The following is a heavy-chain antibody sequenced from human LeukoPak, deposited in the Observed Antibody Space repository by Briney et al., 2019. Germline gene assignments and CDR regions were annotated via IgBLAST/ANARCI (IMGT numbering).Heavy chain of an antibody. J-gene: IGHJ6*03. D-gene: IGHD7-27*01. V-gene: IGHV4-38-2*01. CDR3: SRVTDGTWGFNCDDMDV. Sequence: SETLSLTCAVSGYSISSGYYWGWIRQPPGKGLEGIGSIYHSGSTYYNPSLKSRVTISVDTYKNHFSMTMSSATAPHPALYFASRVTDGTWGFNCDDMDVWGKGTTVTVSS. CDR2: IYHSGST. CDR1: GYSISSGYY.